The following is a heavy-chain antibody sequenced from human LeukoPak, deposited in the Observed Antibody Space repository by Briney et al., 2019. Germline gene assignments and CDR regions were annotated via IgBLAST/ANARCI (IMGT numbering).Heavy chain of an antibody. CDR2: IYYSGST. J-gene: IGHJ4*02. V-gene: IGHV4-39*07. CDR3: ARGLRDGYNIFDY. D-gene: IGHD5-24*01. Sequence: KPSETLSLTCTVSSGSIYSSSYYWGWIRQPPGKGLEWIGSIYYSGSTYYNPSLKSRVTISVDTSKNQFSLKLSSVTAADTAVYYCARGLRDGYNIFDYWGQGTLVTVSS. CDR1: SGSIYSSSYY.